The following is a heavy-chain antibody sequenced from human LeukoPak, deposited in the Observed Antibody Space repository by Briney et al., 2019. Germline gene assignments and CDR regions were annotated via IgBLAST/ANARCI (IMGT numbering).Heavy chain of an antibody. J-gene: IGHJ4*02. CDR2: ISGSGGST. CDR1: GFTFSSYA. CDR3: AKPLLNYEFWSGPTGKDY. V-gene: IGHV3-23*01. Sequence: PGGSLRLSCAASGFTFSSYAMSWVRQAPGKGLEWVTAISGSGGSTYYADSVKGRFTISRDNSKNTLYLQMNSLRAEDTAVYYCAKPLLNYEFWSGPTGKDYWGQGTLVTVSS. D-gene: IGHD3-3*01.